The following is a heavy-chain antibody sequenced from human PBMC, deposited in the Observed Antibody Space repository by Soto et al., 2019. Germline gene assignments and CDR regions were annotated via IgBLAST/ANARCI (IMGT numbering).Heavy chain of an antibody. J-gene: IGHJ4*02. CDR1: GFTFSSYA. V-gene: IGHV3-23*01. CDR3: AKDPYDTSGYFQDY. Sequence: QPGGSLRLSCAASGFTFSSYAMTWVRQAPGKGLEWVSAISGGGGSTYYADSVKGRFTISRDNSRNTLYLQMNSLRAEDTALYYCAKDPYDTSGYFQDYWGQGTLVTVSS. CDR2: ISGGGGST. D-gene: IGHD3-22*01.